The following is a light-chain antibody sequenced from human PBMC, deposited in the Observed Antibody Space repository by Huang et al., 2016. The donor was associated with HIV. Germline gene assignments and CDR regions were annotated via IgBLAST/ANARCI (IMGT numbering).Light chain of an antibody. CDR2: GTS. V-gene: IGKV1-6*02. J-gene: IGKJ1*01. Sequence: AIQMTQSPSSLAASVGDRVTITCRASQGIRDDLAWFQQGLGKAPKLLIYGTSILQNGVPSRFSGRGSGTVFTLTISSLQPEDFATYYCLQDYNAPPTFGQGTKVEVK. CDR3: LQDYNAPPT. CDR1: QGIRDD.